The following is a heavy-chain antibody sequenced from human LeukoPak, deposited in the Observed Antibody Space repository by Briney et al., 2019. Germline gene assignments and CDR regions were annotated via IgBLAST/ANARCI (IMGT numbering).Heavy chain of an antibody. J-gene: IGHJ3*02. V-gene: IGHV1-69*01. Sequence: VASVKVSCKASGGTFSSYAISWVRQAPGQGLEWMGGIIPIFGTANYAQKFQGRVTITADESTSTAYMELGSLRSEDTAVYYCASGGVVKGAAFDIWGQGTMVTVSS. CDR2: IIPIFGTA. CDR3: ASGGVVKGAAFDI. D-gene: IGHD3-3*01. CDR1: GGTFSSYA.